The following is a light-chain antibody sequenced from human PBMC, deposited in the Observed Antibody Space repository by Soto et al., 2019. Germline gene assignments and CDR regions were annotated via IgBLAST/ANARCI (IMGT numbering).Light chain of an antibody. CDR3: QQYHNWPQT. CDR1: QGVSSS. V-gene: IGKV3-15*01. CDR2: GAS. J-gene: IGKJ1*01. Sequence: EIVMTQSPATLSVSPGERATLSCRASQGVSSSLAWYQQKPGQAPRLLIYGASTRATAFPARFSGSGSGTEFTLTISSLQSEDFALYYCQQYHNWPQTFGQGTKVEVK.